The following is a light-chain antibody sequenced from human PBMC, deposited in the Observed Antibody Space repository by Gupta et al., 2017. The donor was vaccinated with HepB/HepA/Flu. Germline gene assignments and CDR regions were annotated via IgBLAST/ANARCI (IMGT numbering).Light chain of an antibody. CDR2: TTS. V-gene: IGKV1-39*01. Sequence: DIQMTQSPSSLSASVGDRVTIPCRPSQSINEYLNWYQQKPGKAPKLLLHTTSTLQSGVPSRFSGSGSGTDFTLTISMMQPEDFATYYCQRCDTAAFSFGQGTRVDIE. CDR1: QSINEY. CDR3: QRCDTAAFS. J-gene: IGKJ3*01.